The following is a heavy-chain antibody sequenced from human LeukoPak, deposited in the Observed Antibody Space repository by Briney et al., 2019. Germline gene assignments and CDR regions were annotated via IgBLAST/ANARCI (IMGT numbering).Heavy chain of an antibody. D-gene: IGHD3-22*01. Sequence: GESLKISCKGSGYSFTSYWISRVRQMPGKGLEWMGRIDPSDSYTNYSPSFQGHVTISADKSISTAYLQWSSLKASDTAMYYCARLPYYYDSSDPSDYWGQGTLVTVSS. CDR1: GYSFTSYW. V-gene: IGHV5-10-1*01. J-gene: IGHJ4*02. CDR2: IDPSDSYT. CDR3: ARLPYYYDSSDPSDY.